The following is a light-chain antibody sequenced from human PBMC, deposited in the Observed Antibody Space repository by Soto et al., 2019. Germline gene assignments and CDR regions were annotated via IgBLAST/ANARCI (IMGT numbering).Light chain of an antibody. Sequence: QSDLAQPPSASGSPGQSVTISCTGTSSDVGAYNYFSWYQQHPGKAPKLIIYDVSQRPSGVPDLSSGSKSGNTASLTVSGLQAEDEAVYYCNSFAGSAHVVFGGGTKLTVL. CDR2: DVS. J-gene: IGLJ2*01. V-gene: IGLV2-8*01. CDR3: NSFAGSAHVV. CDR1: SSDVGAYNY.